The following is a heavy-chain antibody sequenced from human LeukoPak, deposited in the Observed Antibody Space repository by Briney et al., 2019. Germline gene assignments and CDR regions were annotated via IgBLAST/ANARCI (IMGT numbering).Heavy chain of an antibody. CDR3: AKGVYSSWTNWFDP. V-gene: IGHV3-30*18. D-gene: IGHD6-13*01. J-gene: IGHJ5*02. CDR2: ISYDGSNK. CDR1: GFTFSSYG. Sequence: GRSLRLSCAASGFTFSSYGMHWVRQAPGKGLEWVAVISYDGSNKYYADSVKGRFTISRDNSKNTPYLQMNSLRAVDTAVYYCAKGVYSSWTNWFDPWGQGTLVTVSS.